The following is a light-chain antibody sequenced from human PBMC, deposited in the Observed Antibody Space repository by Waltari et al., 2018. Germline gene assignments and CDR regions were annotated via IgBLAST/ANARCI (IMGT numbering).Light chain of an antibody. CDR2: GAS. Sequence: EIVMTQSPATLSVSPGERATLSCRASQSVSSNLAWYQQKPGQAPRLLIYGASTRATGIPARVSGSGSGTEFTLTISSMQSEDFADYYCQQYNNWPPLTFGGGTKVEIK. J-gene: IGKJ4*01. V-gene: IGKV3-15*01. CDR3: QQYNNWPPLT. CDR1: QSVSSN.